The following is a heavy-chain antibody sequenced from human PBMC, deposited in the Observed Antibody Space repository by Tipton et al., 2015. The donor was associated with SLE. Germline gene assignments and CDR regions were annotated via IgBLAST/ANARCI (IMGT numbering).Heavy chain of an antibody. D-gene: IGHD3-3*01. V-gene: IGHV4-38-2*02. CDR2: IYHTGTT. CDR1: GFSITSGFN. J-gene: IGHJ4*02. CDR3: ARWVFGVVNPDS. Sequence: TLSLTCTVSGFSITSGFNWGWIRQPPGKGLEWIGIIYHTGTTNYNPSLQRRVAISVDTSKNQFSLKLSSVTTADTAVYYCARWVFGVVNPDSWGQGTLVTVSS.